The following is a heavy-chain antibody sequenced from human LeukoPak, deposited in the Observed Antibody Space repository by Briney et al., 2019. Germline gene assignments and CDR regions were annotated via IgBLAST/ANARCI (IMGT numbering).Heavy chain of an antibody. CDR1: GGSISSSSYY. CDR2: IYYSGST. Sequence: SETLSLTHTVSGGSISSSSYYWGWIRQPPGKGLEWIGSIYYSGSTYYNPPLKSRVTISVDTSKNQFSLKLSSVTAADTAVYYCARHGPYSSGWGDWGQGTLVTVSS. J-gene: IGHJ4*02. D-gene: IGHD6-19*01. V-gene: IGHV4-39*01. CDR3: ARHGPYSSGWGD.